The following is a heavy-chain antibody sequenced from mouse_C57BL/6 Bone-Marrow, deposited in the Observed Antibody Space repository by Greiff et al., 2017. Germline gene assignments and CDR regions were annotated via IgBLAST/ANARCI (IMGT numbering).Heavy chain of an antibody. D-gene: IGHD3-2*02. V-gene: IGHV1-55*01. CDR2: IYPGSGST. J-gene: IGHJ1*03. CDR1: GYTFTSYW. Sequence: QVQLQQPGAELVKPGASVKMSCKASGYTFTSYWITWVKQSPGQGLEWIGDIYPGSGSTTSNEKFKSKATLTVDTSSSTAYMKISRLASEDSAVYYGARSSDDRGYFDVWGTGTTVTVSS. CDR3: ARSSDDRGYFDV.